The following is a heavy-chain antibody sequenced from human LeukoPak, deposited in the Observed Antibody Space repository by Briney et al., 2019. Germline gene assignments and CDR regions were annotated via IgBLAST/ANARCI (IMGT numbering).Heavy chain of an antibody. CDR2: ISWNSGSI. CDR3: AKLPNYYGSGSYGY. J-gene: IGHJ4*02. V-gene: IGHV3-9*01. CDR1: GFTFDDYA. D-gene: IGHD3-10*01. Sequence: PGRSLRLSCAASGFTFDDYAMHWVRHAPGKGLEWVSGISWNSGSIGYADSVKGRFTISRDNAKNSLYLQMNSLRAEDTALYYCAKLPNYYGSGSYGYWGQGTLVTVSS.